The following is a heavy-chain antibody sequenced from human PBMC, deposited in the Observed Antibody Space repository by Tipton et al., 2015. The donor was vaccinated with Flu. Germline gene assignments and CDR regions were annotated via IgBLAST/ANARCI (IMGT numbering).Heavy chain of an antibody. D-gene: IGHD3-22*01. CDR1: GDSIGSPYF. Sequence: TLSLTCSVSGDSIGSPYFWAWIRQPPGKGLEWIGNVHQTGTTYYNPSLRGRVTIAVDRPKNQFSLKLSSVTAADTAVYYCAMYYYDSSAYYSQGWFDYWGQGTLVTVSS. J-gene: IGHJ5*01. V-gene: IGHV4-38-2*01. CDR2: VHQTGTT. CDR3: AMYYYDSSAYYSQGWFDY.